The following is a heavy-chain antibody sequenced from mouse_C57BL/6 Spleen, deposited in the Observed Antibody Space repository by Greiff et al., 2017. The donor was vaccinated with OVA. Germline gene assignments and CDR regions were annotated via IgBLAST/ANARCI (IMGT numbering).Heavy chain of an antibody. J-gene: IGHJ2*01. V-gene: IGHV1-75*01. Sequence: QVQLKESGPELVKPGASVKISCKASGYTFTDYYINWVKQRPGQGLEWIGWIFPGSGSTYYNEKFKGKATLTVDKSSSTAYMLLSSLTSEDSAVYFCARPAQALYYFDYWGQGTTLTVSS. CDR3: ARPAQALYYFDY. CDR2: IFPGSGST. CDR1: GYTFTDYY. D-gene: IGHD3-2*02.